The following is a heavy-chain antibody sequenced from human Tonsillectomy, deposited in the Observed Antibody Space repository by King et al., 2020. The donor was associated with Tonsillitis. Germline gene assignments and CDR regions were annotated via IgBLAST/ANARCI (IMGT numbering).Heavy chain of an antibody. CDR1: GFIFTTSW. CDR2: IYPGDSDT. D-gene: IGHD2-2*01. Sequence: QLVQSGAEVKKPGETLRISCTGSGFIFTTSWIAWVRHMPGKGLDWMGIIYPGDSDTRYSPSFQGRITISADQSITTAYLQWSSLKASDPAMYYCVRQGASRGVIDSWGQGTLVTVSS. V-gene: IGHV5-51*01. CDR3: VRQGASRGVIDS. J-gene: IGHJ4*02.